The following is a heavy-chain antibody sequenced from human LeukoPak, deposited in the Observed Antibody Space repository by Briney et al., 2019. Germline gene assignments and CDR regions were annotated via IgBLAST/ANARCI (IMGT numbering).Heavy chain of an antibody. CDR3: TREVWGSTFPDY. V-gene: IGHV4-38-2*02. CDR1: GYSISSGYF. D-gene: IGHD7-27*01. CDR2: THHSGAT. J-gene: IGHJ4*02. Sequence: SETLSLTCSVSGYSISSGYFWGWIRQPPGKGPEWIATTHHSGATYYSPSLKSRVTLSVDTSKNQVSLKMTSVTAADTAVYYCTREVWGSTFPDYWGQGTLVTVSS.